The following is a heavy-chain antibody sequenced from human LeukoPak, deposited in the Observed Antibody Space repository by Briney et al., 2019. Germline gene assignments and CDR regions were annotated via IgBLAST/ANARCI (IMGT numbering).Heavy chain of an antibody. CDR1: GFTFSSYS. CDR2: ISSTSSTI. Sequence: GGSLRPSCAASGFTFSSYSMNWVRQAPGKGLEWVSYISSTSSTIYNADSVKGRFTISRDNAKNSLYLQMNSLRDEDTAVYYCVSSRQVDSWGQGTLVTVSS. V-gene: IGHV3-48*02. J-gene: IGHJ4*02. CDR3: VSSRQVDS.